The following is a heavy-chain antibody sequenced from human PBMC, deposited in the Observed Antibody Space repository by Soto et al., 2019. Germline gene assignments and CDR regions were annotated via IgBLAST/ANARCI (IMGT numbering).Heavy chain of an antibody. CDR3: ARRTGQGGWYDYYGMDV. J-gene: IGHJ6*02. V-gene: IGHV1-46*01. D-gene: IGHD6-19*01. Sequence: ASVKVSCEACGYTFTSYYMHWVRQAPGQGLEWMGRINPSGGTANYAQKFQGRVTMTGDKSTSTAYMELSSLRSEDTAVYYCARRTGQGGWYDYYGMDVWGQGTTVTVSS. CDR2: INPSGGTA. CDR1: GYTFTSYY.